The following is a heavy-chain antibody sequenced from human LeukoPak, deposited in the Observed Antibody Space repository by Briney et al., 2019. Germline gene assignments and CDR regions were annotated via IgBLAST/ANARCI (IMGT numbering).Heavy chain of an antibody. V-gene: IGHV4-61*05. Sequence: PSETLSLTCSVSGASITTTNFWWAWVRQSPGRGLEWIGYIHDRGSDKYNPALESRATLSVDTSKNQFSLRLNSVTAPDTAVYYRARYGLVEFRLAFQYWGQGTLVSVPS. D-gene: IGHD6-6*01. CDR3: ARYGLVEFRLAFQY. J-gene: IGHJ1*01. CDR2: IHDRGSD. CDR1: GASITTTNFW.